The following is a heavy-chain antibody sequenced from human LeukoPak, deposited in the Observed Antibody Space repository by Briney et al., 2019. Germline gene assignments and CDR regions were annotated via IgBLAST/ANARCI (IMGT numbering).Heavy chain of an antibody. J-gene: IGHJ4*02. CDR2: IHRDGSEQ. Sequence: PGGSVRLSCAGSGFILSNFWMGGARQGPGKGLQWVASIHRDGSEQPPVDSVKGRFTISRDHPKNSVSLQLTGLTVDDTAVYYCVRDVDIWGQGTLVTVS. CDR1: GFILSNFW. V-gene: IGHV3-7*01. D-gene: IGHD5-24*01. CDR3: VRDVDI.